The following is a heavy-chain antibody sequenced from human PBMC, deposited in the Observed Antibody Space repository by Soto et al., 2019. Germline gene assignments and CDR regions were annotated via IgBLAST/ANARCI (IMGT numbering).Heavy chain of an antibody. V-gene: IGHV3-23*01. CDR2: ISGSGGST. Sequence: GGSLRLSCAASGFTFSSYAMSWVRQAPGKGLEWVSAISGSGGSTYYADSVKGRFTISRDNSKNTLYLQMNTLRAEDTAVYYCAKAGPYCSSTSCHNWFGPWGQGXLVTVYS. CDR3: AKAGPYCSSTSCHNWFGP. D-gene: IGHD2-2*01. CDR1: GFTFSSYA. J-gene: IGHJ5*02.